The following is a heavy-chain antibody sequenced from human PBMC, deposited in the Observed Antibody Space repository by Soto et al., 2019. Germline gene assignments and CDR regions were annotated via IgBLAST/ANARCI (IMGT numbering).Heavy chain of an antibody. J-gene: IGHJ6*03. CDR3: ARHCHYCIDV. D-gene: IGHD2-21*02. CDR2: MNPDGSTK. V-gene: IGHV3-7*01. CDR1: GFTFSNSW. Sequence: EAQLVESGGGLVQPGGSLRLSCAASGFTFSNSWMTWVRQTPGKGLEWVANMNPDGSTKNYVDSVKGRFTISRDNAQNSLYLQMNSLRAEGTAVFYCARHCHYCIDVWGRGTTVTVSS.